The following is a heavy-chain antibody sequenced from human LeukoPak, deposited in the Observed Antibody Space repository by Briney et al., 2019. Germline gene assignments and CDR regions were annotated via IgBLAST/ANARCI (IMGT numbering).Heavy chain of an antibody. Sequence: GGSLRLSCAASGFTFSSYSMNWVHQAPGKGLEWVSSISSSSSYIYYADSVKGRFTISRDNAKNSLYLQMNSLRAEDTAVYYCARVGVTSDAFDIWGQGTMVTVSS. CDR3: ARVGVTSDAFDI. CDR2: ISSSSSYI. V-gene: IGHV3-21*01. D-gene: IGHD1-26*01. CDR1: GFTFSSYS. J-gene: IGHJ3*02.